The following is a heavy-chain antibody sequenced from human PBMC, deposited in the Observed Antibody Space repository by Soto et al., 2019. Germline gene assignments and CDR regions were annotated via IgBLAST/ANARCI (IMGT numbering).Heavy chain of an antibody. J-gene: IGHJ6*02. CDR3: AGGDQYDILLLNYAMDV. D-gene: IGHD3-16*01. V-gene: IGHV3-30-3*01. Sequence: QVQLVESGGGVVQPGTSLRLSCVASGFTFNKFDMHWIRQTPDKRLQWVAFIAYDGINKYYTGSVKGRFSVSRDNSKKPVSLKINNRGLEDTVLSFCAGGDQYDILLLNYAMDVGGPGPTVT. CDR1: GFTFNKFD. CDR2: IAYDGINK.